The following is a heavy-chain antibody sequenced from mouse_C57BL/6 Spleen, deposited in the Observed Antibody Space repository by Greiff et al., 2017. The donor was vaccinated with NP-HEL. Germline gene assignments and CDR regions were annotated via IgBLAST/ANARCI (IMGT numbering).Heavy chain of an antibody. V-gene: IGHV1-82*01. CDR3: AVYGYDPTDPAY. D-gene: IGHD2-2*01. CDR1: GYAFSSSW. J-gene: IGHJ3*01. CDR2: IYPGDGDT. Sequence: QVQLQQSGPELVKPGASVKISCKASGYAFSSSWLNWVKQRPGKGLEWIGRIYPGDGDTNYNGKFKGKATLTADKSSSTAYMQLSSRTSEDSAVYFCAVYGYDPTDPAYWGQGTLVTVSA.